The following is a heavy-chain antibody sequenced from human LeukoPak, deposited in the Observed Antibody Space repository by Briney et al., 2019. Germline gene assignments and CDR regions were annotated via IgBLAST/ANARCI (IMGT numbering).Heavy chain of an antibody. J-gene: IGHJ4*02. CDR1: GYSISSGYF. CDR2: IYHSGST. V-gene: IGHV4-38-2*02. Sequence: SSETLSLTCTVSGYSISSGYFWGWIRQPPVKGLEWIANIYHSGSTDYNPSLKSRVTISVDTSKNQFSLKLSSVTAADTAVYYCARGSYSKSPFIFDCWGQGTLVTVSS. CDR3: ARGSYSKSPFIFDC. D-gene: IGHD6-13*01.